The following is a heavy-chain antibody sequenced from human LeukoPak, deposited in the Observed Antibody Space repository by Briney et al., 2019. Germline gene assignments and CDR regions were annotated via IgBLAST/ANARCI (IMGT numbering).Heavy chain of an antibody. CDR2: IKQDGSEK. Sequence: GGSLRLSCVVSGFTFSNYWMSWVRQAPGKGLEWVANIKQDGSEKYYVDSVKGRFTISRDNAKNSLFLQMNSLRVEDTAVYYCTRARLDSVVPAAKDGFDIWGQGTMVTVSS. D-gene: IGHD2-2*01. V-gene: IGHV3-7*01. J-gene: IGHJ3*02. CDR1: GFTFSNYW. CDR3: TRARLDSVVPAAKDGFDI.